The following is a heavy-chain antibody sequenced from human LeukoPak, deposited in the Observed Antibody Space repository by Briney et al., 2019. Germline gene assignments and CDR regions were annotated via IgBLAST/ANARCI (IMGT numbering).Heavy chain of an antibody. CDR1: GFTFSTFA. J-gene: IGHJ4*02. Sequence: GGSLRLSCAASGFTFSTFAMLWVRQPRGKGLEWVSSIFPSGGEIHYADSVRGRFTISRDNSKNTLYLQMNSLRAEDTAVYYCAKALVGATTYWGQGTLVTVSS. CDR3: AKALVGATTY. CDR2: IFPSGGEI. D-gene: IGHD1-26*01. V-gene: IGHV3-23*01.